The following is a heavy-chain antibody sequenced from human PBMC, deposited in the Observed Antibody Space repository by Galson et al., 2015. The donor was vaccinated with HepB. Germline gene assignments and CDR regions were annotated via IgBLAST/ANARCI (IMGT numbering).Heavy chain of an antibody. CDR1: GYTFTSYA. V-gene: IGHV1-3*01. CDR3: ARKGAAAGRTYDAFDI. J-gene: IGHJ3*02. Sequence: SVKVSCKASGYTFTSYAIHWVRQAPGQRLEWMGWINAGNGNTKYSQNFQGRVTITRDTSASTAYMEVSSLRSEDTALYYCARKGAAAGRTYDAFDIWGQGTMVTVSS. D-gene: IGHD6-13*01. CDR2: INAGNGNT.